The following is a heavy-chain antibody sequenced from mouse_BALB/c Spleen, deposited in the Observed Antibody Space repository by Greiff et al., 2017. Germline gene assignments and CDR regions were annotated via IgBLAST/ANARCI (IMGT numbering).Heavy chain of an antibody. D-gene: IGHD2-1*01. Sequence: EVKVVESGGGLVQPGGSLKLSCAASGFTFSSYTMSWVRQTPEKRLEWVAYISNGGGSTYYPDTVKGRFTISRDNAKNTLYLQMSSLKSEDTAMYYCARHAYYGNSYAMDYWGQGTSVTVSS. CDR3: ARHAYYGNSYAMDY. CDR2: ISNGGGST. V-gene: IGHV5-12-2*01. J-gene: IGHJ4*01. CDR1: GFTFSSYT.